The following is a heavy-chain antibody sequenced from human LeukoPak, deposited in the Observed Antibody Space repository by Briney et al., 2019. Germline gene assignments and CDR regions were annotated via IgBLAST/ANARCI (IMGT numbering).Heavy chain of an antibody. J-gene: IGHJ4*02. Sequence: SETLSLTCTVSGGSISSSSYYWGWIRQPPGKGLEWIGSIYYSGSTYYNPSLKSRVTISVDTSKNQFSLKLSSVTAADTAVYYCARGDHSGSYDYWGQGTLVTVSS. V-gene: IGHV4-39*07. CDR1: GGSISSSSYY. CDR3: ARGDHSGSYDY. CDR2: IYYSGST. D-gene: IGHD1-26*01.